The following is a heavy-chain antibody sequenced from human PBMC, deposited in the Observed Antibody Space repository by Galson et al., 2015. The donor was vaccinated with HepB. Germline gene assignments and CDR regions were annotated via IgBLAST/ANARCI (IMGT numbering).Heavy chain of an antibody. D-gene: IGHD3-10*01. CDR2: INAGNGNT. Sequence: SVKVSCKASGDTFISYAMHWVRQAPGQRLEWMGWINAGNGNTKYSQKFQGRVTITRDTSASTAYMELSSLRSEDTAVYYCARDYTRVRGRPLGYWGQGTLVAVSS. V-gene: IGHV1-3*01. CDR3: ARDYTRVRGRPLGY. J-gene: IGHJ4*02. CDR1: GDTFISYA.